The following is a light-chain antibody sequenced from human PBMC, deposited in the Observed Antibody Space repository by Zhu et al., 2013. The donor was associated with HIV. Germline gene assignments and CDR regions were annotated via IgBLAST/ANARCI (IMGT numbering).Light chain of an antibody. CDR1: TGPVTSDYY. V-gene: IGLV7-43*01. CDR2: STS. CDR3: LLYFGGAQPWV. Sequence: QTVVTQEPSLTVSPGGAVTLTCASSTGPVTSDYYPNWFQQKLGQAPRALIYSTSNKHSWTPVRFSGSLVGGKAVLTLSGAQAEDEGDYFCLLYFGGAQPWVFGGGTKLTVL. J-gene: IGLJ2*01.